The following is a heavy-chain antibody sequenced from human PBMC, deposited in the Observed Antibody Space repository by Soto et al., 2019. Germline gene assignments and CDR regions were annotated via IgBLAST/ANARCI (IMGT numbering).Heavy chain of an antibody. V-gene: IGHV4-39*01. J-gene: IGHJ5*02. Sequence: PSETLSLTCTVSGGSISSSSYYWGWIRQPPGNGLEWIGSIYYSGSTYYNPSLKSRVTISVDTSKNQFSLKLSSVTAPDTAVYYCCGNWFDPWGQGTLVTVSS. CDR2: IYYSGST. D-gene: IGHD2-21*01. CDR1: GGSISSSSYY. CDR3: CGNWFDP.